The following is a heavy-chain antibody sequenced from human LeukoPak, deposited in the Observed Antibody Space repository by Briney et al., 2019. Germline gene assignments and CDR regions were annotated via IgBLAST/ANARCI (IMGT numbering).Heavy chain of an antibody. V-gene: IGHV3-7*01. J-gene: IGHJ4*02. CDR2: IKQDGSEK. Sequence: GGSLRLSRAASGFTISPYWMSWVRQAPGKGLEWVANIKQDGSEKYYVDSVKGRFAISGDNAKNSVYLQMNGLRAEDTAVYYCARENTAVPGGDCWGQGTLVTVSS. CDR3: ARENTAVPGGDC. D-gene: IGHD5-18*01. CDR1: GFTISPYW.